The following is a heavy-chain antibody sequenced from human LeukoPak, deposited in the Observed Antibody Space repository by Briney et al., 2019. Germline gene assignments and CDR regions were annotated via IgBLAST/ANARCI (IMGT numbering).Heavy chain of an antibody. CDR3: AKDLADEQLVLWFDP. D-gene: IGHD6-6*01. CDR1: GLTFSSYD. CDR2: ISGSGGST. J-gene: IGHJ5*02. V-gene: IGHV3-23*01. Sequence: GGSLRLSCAASGLTFSSYDMSWVRQAPGKGLEWVSAISGSGGSTYYAGSVKGRFTISRDNSKNTLYLQMNSLRAEDTAVYYCAKDLADEQLVLWFDPWGQGTLVTVSS.